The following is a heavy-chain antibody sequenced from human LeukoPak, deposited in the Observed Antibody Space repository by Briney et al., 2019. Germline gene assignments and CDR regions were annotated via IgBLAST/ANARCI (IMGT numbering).Heavy chain of an antibody. D-gene: IGHD3-10*01. Sequence: GGSLRLSCAASGFSFDDYGMSWVRQAPGKGLEWVSGINWNGGSTGYADSVKGRFTISRDNAKNSLYLQVNSLRAEDTAVYYCARDIYGSGPPVGDTIDYWGQGTLVTVSS. CDR1: GFSFDDYG. CDR3: ARDIYGSGPPVGDTIDY. V-gene: IGHV3-20*04. J-gene: IGHJ4*02. CDR2: INWNGGST.